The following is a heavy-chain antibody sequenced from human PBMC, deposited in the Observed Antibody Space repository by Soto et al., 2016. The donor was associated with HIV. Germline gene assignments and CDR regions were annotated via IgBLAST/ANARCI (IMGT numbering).Heavy chain of an antibody. CDR1: GFSFSSYT. CDR2: ISGSSNYV. V-gene: IGHV3-21*01. CDR3: ARDQGPAMATGDAFDL. J-gene: IGHJ3*01. D-gene: IGHD5-18*01. Sequence: EVQLVESGGGLVKPGGSLRLSCAASGFSFSSYTMNWVRQAPGKGLEWLSSISGSSNYVYYADSAKGRFTISRDNAKKSLYLQMNSLRAEDTAVYYCARDQGPAMATGDAFDLWGQGTMVTVSS.